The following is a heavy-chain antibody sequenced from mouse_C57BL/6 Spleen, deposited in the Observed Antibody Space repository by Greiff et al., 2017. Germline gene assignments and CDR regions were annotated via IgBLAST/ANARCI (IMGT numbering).Heavy chain of an antibody. D-gene: IGHD1-1*02. CDR3: ATEESGGAMDY. Sequence: EVQLQQSGAELVRPGASVKLSCTASGFNIKDDYMHWVKQRPEQGLEWIGWIDPENGDTEYASKFQGKATITADTSSNTAYLQLSSLTSEATAVYYCATEESGGAMDYWGQGTSVTVSS. CDR1: GFNIKDDY. CDR2: IDPENGDT. V-gene: IGHV14-4*01. J-gene: IGHJ4*01.